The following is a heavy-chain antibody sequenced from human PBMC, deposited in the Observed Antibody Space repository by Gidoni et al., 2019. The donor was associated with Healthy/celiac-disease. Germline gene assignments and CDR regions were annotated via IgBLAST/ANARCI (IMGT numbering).Heavy chain of an antibody. CDR2: ISGSGGST. CDR3: AKDSVYCSLWCGMDV. D-gene: IGHD2-15*01. J-gene: IGHJ6*02. V-gene: IGHV3-23*04. CDR1: GFTFTSSA. Sequence: EVQLVESGGGLVQPGGSLRLSCPASGFTFTSSAMSWVRQAPGKGLEWVSAISGSGGSTYYADSVKGRFTISRDNSKNTLYLQMNSLRAEDTAVYYCAKDSVYCSLWCGMDVWGQGTTVTVSS.